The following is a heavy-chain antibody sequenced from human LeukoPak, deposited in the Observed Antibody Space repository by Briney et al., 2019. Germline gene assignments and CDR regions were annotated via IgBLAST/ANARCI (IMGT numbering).Heavy chain of an antibody. Sequence: GRSLRLSCAASGFTFSSYAMNWVRQAPGKGLEWVSTISSSGHTTYYADSVKGRFTISRDSSKNTLDLQMNSLRADDTAVYYCAKGFNWNYPHYFDHWGQGTLVTVSS. CDR2: ISSSGHTT. V-gene: IGHV3-23*01. J-gene: IGHJ4*02. CDR3: AKGFNWNYPHYFDH. CDR1: GFTFSSYA. D-gene: IGHD1-7*01.